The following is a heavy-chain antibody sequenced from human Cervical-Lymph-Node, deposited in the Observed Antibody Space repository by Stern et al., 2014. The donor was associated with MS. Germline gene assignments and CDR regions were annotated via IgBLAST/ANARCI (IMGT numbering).Heavy chain of an antibody. CDR2: ISYDGSKA. D-gene: IGHD3-10*01. Sequence: VQLVESGGGVVQPGRALRLSCAATGFNFSSYAMQWVRQAPGKGLEWVAVISYDGSKAYYTASVKGRFTVSRDNSKNTLFLQVSSLRPEDTAEYYCARDLVWFGELDWGAMDVWGHGTTVTVSS. CDR3: ARDLVWFGELDWGAMDV. CDR1: GFNFSSYA. V-gene: IGHV3-30-3*01. J-gene: IGHJ6*02.